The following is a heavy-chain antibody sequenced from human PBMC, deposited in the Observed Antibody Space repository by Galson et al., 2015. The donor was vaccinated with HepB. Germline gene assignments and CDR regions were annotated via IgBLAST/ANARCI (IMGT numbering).Heavy chain of an antibody. D-gene: IGHD3-3*01. CDR2: ISSSSGTI. CDR3: ARANYDFWSGYYTGYYYYGMDV. J-gene: IGHJ6*02. Sequence: LRLSCAASGFTFSSYSMNWVRQAPGKGLEWISYISSSSGTIYYADSVKGRFTISRDNSKNTLYLQMNSLRAEDTAVYYCARANYDFWSGYYTGYYYYGMDVWGQGTTVTVSS. CDR1: GFTFSSYS. V-gene: IGHV3-48*01.